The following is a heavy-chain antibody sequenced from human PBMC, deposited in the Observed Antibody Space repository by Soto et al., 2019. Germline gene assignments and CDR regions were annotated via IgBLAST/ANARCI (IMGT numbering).Heavy chain of an antibody. CDR3: AHMLLEAVGAAVRWFDP. CDR2: IYWDDDK. J-gene: IGHJ5*02. CDR1: GFSLSTSGVG. V-gene: IGHV2-5*02. D-gene: IGHD1-26*01. Sequence: QITLKESGPTLVKPTQTLTLTCTFSGFSLSTSGVGVGWIRQPPGKALEWLALIYWDDDKRYSPSLKSRLTITKDTSKNQVVLTMTNMDPVDTATYYCAHMLLEAVGAAVRWFDPWGQGTLVTVSS.